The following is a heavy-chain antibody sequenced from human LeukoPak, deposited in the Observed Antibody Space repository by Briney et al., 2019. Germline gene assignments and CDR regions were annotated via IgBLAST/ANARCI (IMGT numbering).Heavy chain of an antibody. CDR1: GFTFSNHG. CDR3: ARDVSGSYFDF. Sequence: PGGSLRLSCAASGFTFSNHGIHWVRQAPGKGLEWVAVIWYDGSRKYYGDSVKGRFTISRDNSKNTLYLEMNSLRVEDTAVYYCARDVSGSYFDFWGHGTLVTVSS. V-gene: IGHV3-33*01. D-gene: IGHD3-3*01. J-gene: IGHJ4*03. CDR2: IWYDGSRK.